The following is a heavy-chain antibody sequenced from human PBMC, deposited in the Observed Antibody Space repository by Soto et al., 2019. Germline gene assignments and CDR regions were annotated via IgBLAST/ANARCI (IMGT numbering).Heavy chain of an antibody. J-gene: IGHJ3*02. D-gene: IGHD3-3*01. CDR3: ARGVYDFWSEYKDKSFNS. Sequence: ASVKVSCKASGYTFTSYDINWVRQATGQGLEWMGWMNPNSGNTGYAQKFQGRVTMTRNTSISTAYMELSSLRSEDTAVYYCARGVYDFWSEYKDKSFNSWGQGTMVTVSS. CDR1: GYTFTSYD. CDR2: MNPNSGNT. V-gene: IGHV1-8*01.